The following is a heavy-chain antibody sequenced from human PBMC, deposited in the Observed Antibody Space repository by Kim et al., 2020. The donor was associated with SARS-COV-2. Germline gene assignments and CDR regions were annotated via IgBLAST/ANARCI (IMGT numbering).Heavy chain of an antibody. Sequence: GESLKISCKGSGYSFTSYWIGWVRQMPGKGLEWMGIIYPGDSDTRYSPSFQGQVTISADKSISTAYLQWSSLKASDTAMYYCARLQYSSSWYPYYYYGMDVWGQGTTVTVSS. CDR1: GYSFTSYW. D-gene: IGHD6-13*01. V-gene: IGHV5-51*01. CDR2: IYPGDSDT. J-gene: IGHJ6*02. CDR3: ARLQYSSSWYPYYYYGMDV.